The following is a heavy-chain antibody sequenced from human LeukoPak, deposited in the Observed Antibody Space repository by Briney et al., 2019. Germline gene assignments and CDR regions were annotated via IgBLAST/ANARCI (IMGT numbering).Heavy chain of an antibody. CDR2: ISSRGSTI. V-gene: IGHV3-11*01. CDR3: ARETPRDAFDI. J-gene: IGHJ3*02. Sequence: GGSLRLSCAASGFTFSDYYMSWIRQAPGKGLEWVSYISSRGSTIYYADSVKGRFTISRDNAKNSLYLQMNSLRAEDTAVYYCARETPRDAFDIWGQGTMVTVSS. CDR1: GFTFSDYY.